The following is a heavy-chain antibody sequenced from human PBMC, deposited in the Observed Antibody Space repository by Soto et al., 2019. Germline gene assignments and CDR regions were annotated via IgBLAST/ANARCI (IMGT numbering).Heavy chain of an antibody. V-gene: IGHV4-31*03. CDR1: GGSISSGGYY. Sequence: PSETLSLTCTVSGGSISSGGYYWSWIRQHPGKGLEWIGYIYYSGSTYYNPSLKSRVTISVDTSKNQFSLKLSSVTAADTAVYYCARGIDDYGARNTHYFDYWGQGTLVTVSS. CDR2: IYYSGST. D-gene: IGHD4-17*01. CDR3: ARGIDDYGARNTHYFDY. J-gene: IGHJ4*02.